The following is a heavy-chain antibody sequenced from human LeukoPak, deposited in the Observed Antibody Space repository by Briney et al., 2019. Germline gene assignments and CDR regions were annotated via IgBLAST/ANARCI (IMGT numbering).Heavy chain of an antibody. Sequence: SVKVSCKASGGTFSSYAISWVRQAPGQGLEWMGRIIPIFGTANYAQKFQGRVTITTDESTSTAYMELSSLRSEDTAVYYCTRDSLTIFGVVKQFDYWGQGTLVTVSS. CDR3: TRDSLTIFGVVKQFDY. CDR2: IIPIFGTA. CDR1: GGTFSSYA. D-gene: IGHD3-3*01. J-gene: IGHJ4*02. V-gene: IGHV1-69*05.